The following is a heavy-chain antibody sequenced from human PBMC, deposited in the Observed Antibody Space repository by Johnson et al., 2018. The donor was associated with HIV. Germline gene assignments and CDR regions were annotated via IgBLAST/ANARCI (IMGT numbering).Heavy chain of an antibody. J-gene: IGHJ3*02. CDR3: GSLGDGHQKGAFEI. CDR2: ISYDGTKK. V-gene: IGHV3-30-3*01. D-gene: IGHD5-24*01. Sequence: HVQLVESGGGVVQPGRSLRLSCAASGFPFRSYTVHWVRQAPGKGLEWVAVISYDGTKKYYVDSVKGRFTVSRDNAKMSLFLQMNSLSVEDTAVYFCGSLGDGHQKGAFEIWGHGTRVTVSS. CDR1: GFPFRSYT.